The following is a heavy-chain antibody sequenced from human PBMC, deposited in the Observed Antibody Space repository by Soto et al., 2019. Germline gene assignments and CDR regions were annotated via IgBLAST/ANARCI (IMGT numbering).Heavy chain of an antibody. CDR2: IKSKTDGGTT. CDR3: TTDSDSRPTTYYYYGMDV. Sequence: GGSLRLSCAASGFTFSNAWMSWVRQAPGKGLEWVGRIKSKTDGGTTDYAAPVKGRFTISRDDSKNTLYLQMNSLKTEDTAVYYCTTDSDSRPTTYYYYGMDVWGQGTTVTVSS. V-gene: IGHV3-15*01. D-gene: IGHD1-26*01. CDR1: GFTFSNAW. J-gene: IGHJ6*02.